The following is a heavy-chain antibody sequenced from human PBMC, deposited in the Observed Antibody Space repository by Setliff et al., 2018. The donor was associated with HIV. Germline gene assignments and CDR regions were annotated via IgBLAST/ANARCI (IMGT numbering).Heavy chain of an antibody. CDR2: INAGKGNT. J-gene: IGHJ6*02. CDR3: ARPDSRWYARGRDPLYGLDV. CDR1: GYTFTPYT. V-gene: IGHV1-3*01. Sequence: GASVKVSCKASGYTFTPYTLHWVRQAPGQRLEWMGWINAGKGNTKYSQKFQGRVTITRDTSASTAYLDLSSLRSEDTAVYYCARPDSRWYARGRDPLYGLDVWGQGTTVTVSS. D-gene: IGHD6-13*01.